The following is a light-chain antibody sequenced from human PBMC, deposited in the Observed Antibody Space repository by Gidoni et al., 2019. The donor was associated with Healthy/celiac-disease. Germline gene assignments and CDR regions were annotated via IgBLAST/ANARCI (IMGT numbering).Light chain of an antibody. CDR1: QRVLYSSNNKNY. V-gene: IGKV4-1*01. J-gene: IGKJ1*01. Sequence: DIVMTQSPDSLAVSLGERATINCKSSQRVLYSSNNKNYLAWYQQKPGQPPKLLIYWASTRESGVPYPFKCSRSGTDFTLTISSLQAEDVAVYYCQQYYSTPRTFGQGTKVEIK. CDR3: QQYYSTPRT. CDR2: WAS.